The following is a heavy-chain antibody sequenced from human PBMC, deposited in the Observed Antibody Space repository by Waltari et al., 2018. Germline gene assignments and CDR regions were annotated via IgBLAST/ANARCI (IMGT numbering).Heavy chain of an antibody. D-gene: IGHD2-15*01. CDR3: ARPYCSGGSCYGWYFDL. CDR2: IYPGDPDT. CDR1: GYSFTSYW. Sequence: EVQLVQSGAEVKKPGESLKISCKGSGYSFTSYWIGWVRQMPGKGLEWMGIIYPGDPDTRYSPSVQGQVTIAAEKSISTAYLQWSSLKASDTAMYYCARPYCSGGSCYGWYFDLWGRGTLVTVSS. V-gene: IGHV5-51*03. J-gene: IGHJ2*01.